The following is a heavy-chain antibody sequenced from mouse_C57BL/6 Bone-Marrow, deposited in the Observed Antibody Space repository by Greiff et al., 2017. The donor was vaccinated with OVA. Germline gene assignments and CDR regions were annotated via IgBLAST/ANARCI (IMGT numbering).Heavy chain of an antibody. V-gene: IGHV14-4*01. CDR2: IDPENGDT. J-gene: IGHJ2*01. CDR1: GFNIKDDY. D-gene: IGHD3-3*01. CDR3: TRGDHDY. Sequence: EVQLQESGAELVRPGASVKLSCTASGFNIKDDYMHWVKQRPEQGLEWIGWIDPENGDTEYASKFQGKATITADTSSNTAYLQLSSLTSEDTAVYYGTRGDHDYWGQGTTLTVSS.